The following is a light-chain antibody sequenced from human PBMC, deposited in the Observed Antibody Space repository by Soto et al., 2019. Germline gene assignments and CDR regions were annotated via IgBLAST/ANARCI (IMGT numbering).Light chain of an antibody. CDR1: QSISSW. J-gene: IGKJ2*01. Sequence: DIQMTQSPSTLSASVGDRVTITCRASQSISSWLAWYQQKPGKAPNLLIYAASSLQSGVPSRFSGSGSGTDFTLTISSLQPEDFATYYCQQANSFPHTFGQGTKLEIK. CDR2: AAS. CDR3: QQANSFPHT. V-gene: IGKV1-12*01.